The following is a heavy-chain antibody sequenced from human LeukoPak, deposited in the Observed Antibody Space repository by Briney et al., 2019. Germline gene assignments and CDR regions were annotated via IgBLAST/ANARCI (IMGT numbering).Heavy chain of an antibody. J-gene: IGHJ5*02. D-gene: IGHD1-26*01. CDR3: ARDGSGSYSNWFDP. CDR2: IYYSGST. V-gene: IGHV4-59*01. Sequence: SETLSLTCTVSGGSISSYYWSWIRQPPGEGLEWIGYIYYSGSTNYNPSLKSRVTISVDTSKNQFSLKLSSVTAADTAVYYCARDGSGSYSNWFDPWGQGTLVTVSS. CDR1: GGSISSYY.